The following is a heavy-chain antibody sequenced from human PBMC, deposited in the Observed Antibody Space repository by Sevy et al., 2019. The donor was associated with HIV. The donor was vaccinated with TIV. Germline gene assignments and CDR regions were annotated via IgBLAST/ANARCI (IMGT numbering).Heavy chain of an antibody. CDR3: AKVLHIVVVPAAIDYYYGMDV. Sequence: GESLKISCAASGFTFSTYGMHWDRQAPGKGLEWVAFIRFDGTIKYYTDSVKGRLTISRDNSKNTLYLQMNSLRAEDTAVYFCAKVLHIVVVPAAIDYYYGMDVWGQGTTVTVSS. J-gene: IGHJ6*02. V-gene: IGHV3-30*02. CDR2: IRFDGTIK. D-gene: IGHD2-2*01. CDR1: GFTFSTYG.